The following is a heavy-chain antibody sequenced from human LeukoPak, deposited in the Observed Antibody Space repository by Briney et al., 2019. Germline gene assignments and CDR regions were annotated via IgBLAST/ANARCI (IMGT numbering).Heavy chain of an antibody. D-gene: IGHD2-2*01. Sequence: PSQTLSLTCTISGGSISSSSYYWGWIRQPPGKGLEWIGSIYYSGSTYYNPSLKSRVTIPVDTSKNQFSLKLSSVTAADTAVYYCARGDIVVVPAAITQHWGQGTLVTVSS. V-gene: IGHV4-39*01. CDR1: GGSISSSSYY. J-gene: IGHJ1*01. CDR2: IYYSGST. CDR3: ARGDIVVVPAAITQH.